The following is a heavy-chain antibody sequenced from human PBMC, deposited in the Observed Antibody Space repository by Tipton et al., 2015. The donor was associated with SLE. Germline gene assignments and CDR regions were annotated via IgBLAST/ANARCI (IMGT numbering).Heavy chain of an antibody. CDR1: GGSISGYY. V-gene: IGHV4-34*01. D-gene: IGHD6-19*01. Sequence: TLSLTCTVSGGSISGYYWSWIRQPPGKGLEWIGEINHSGSTNYNPSLKSRVTISVDTSKNQFSLKLSSVTAADTAVYYCARGRGVAAIFDYWGQGTLVTVSS. CDR2: INHSGST. J-gene: IGHJ4*02. CDR3: ARGRGVAAIFDY.